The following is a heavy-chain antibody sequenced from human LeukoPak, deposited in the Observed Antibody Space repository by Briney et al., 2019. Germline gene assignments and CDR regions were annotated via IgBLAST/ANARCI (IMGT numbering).Heavy chain of an antibody. J-gene: IGHJ5*02. D-gene: IGHD1-26*01. Sequence: GASVKVSCKASGYTFTDYYIHWVRQAPGQGLEWMGLIHPNNGDTYFAQKFRGRVTMTRDTSISTTYMELNRLTSDDTAVYYCARDYSGSYNLWAQGTLVTISS. CDR2: IHPNNGDT. CDR3: ARDYSGSYNL. CDR1: GYTFTDYY. V-gene: IGHV1-2*06.